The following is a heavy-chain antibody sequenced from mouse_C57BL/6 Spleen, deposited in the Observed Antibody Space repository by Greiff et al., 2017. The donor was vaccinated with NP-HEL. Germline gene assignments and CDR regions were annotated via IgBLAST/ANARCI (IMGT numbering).Heavy chain of an antibody. Sequence: VQLQQSGAELARPGASVKMSCKASGYTFTSYTMHWVNQRPGQGLEWIGYINPSSGYTKYNQKFKNKATLTADKSSSTAYMQLLSLTSEDSAVYYCARGWPGAYWGQGTLVTVSA. D-gene: IGHD1-1*02. CDR2: INPSSGYT. J-gene: IGHJ3*01. CDR1: GYTFTSYT. V-gene: IGHV1-4*01. CDR3: ARGWPGAY.